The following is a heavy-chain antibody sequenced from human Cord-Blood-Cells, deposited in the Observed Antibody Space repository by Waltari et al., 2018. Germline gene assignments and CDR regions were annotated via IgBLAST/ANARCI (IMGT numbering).Heavy chain of an antibody. V-gene: IGHV3-30*18. Sequence: QVQLVESGGGVVQPGRSLRLSCAASGFTFSSYGMHWVRQAPGKGLEWVAVISYDGSNKYYADSVKGRFTISRDNSKNTLYLQMNSLRAEDTAVYYCAKGDFWSGYYVYYYGMDVWGQGTTVTVSS. CDR2: ISYDGSNK. D-gene: IGHD3-3*01. CDR3: AKGDFWSGYYVYYYGMDV. J-gene: IGHJ6*02. CDR1: GFTFSSYG.